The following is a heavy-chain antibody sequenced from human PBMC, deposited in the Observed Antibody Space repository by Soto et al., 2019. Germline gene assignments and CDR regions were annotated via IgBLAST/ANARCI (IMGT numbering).Heavy chain of an antibody. CDR2: IYWDDDK. D-gene: IGHD3-22*01. CDR3: VRLYYYHSSGYWFDY. J-gene: IGHJ4*02. Sequence: QITLKESGPTLVKPTQTLTLTCTFSGFSFSTSGVGVGWIRQPPGKALEWLALIYWDDDKWYSPSLKSRLTITKDTSKNQVVLTMTNIDPVDTARYYCVRLYYYHSSGYWFDYWGQGTLVPVSS. V-gene: IGHV2-5*02. CDR1: GFSFSTSGVG.